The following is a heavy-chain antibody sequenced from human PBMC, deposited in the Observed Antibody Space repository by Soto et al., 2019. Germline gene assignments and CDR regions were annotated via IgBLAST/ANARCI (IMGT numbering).Heavy chain of an antibody. J-gene: IGHJ6*03. CDR2: ISGSGGST. Sequence: GGSLRLSCAASGFTFSSYAMSWVRQAPGKGLEWVSAISGSGGSTYYADSVKGRFTISRDNSKNTLYLQMNSLRAEDTAVYYCAKVAQWGDSYYDILTGYYFWGYMVVWGKGTTVTVSS. CDR3: AKVAQWGDSYYDILTGYYFWGYMVV. CDR1: GFTFSSYA. D-gene: IGHD3-9*01. V-gene: IGHV3-23*01.